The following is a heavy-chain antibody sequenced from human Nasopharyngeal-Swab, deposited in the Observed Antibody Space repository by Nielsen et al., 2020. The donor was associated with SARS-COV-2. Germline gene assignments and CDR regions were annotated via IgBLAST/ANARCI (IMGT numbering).Heavy chain of an antibody. CDR3: ARQGAVAGYYYYYMDV. Sequence: GESLKISPQRSRYSLTSSWVGGVRQMPGKGLEWMGIIYPGDSDTRYSPSFQGQVTISADKSISTAYLQWSSLKASDTAMYYCARQGAVAGYYYYYMDVWGKGTTVTVSS. J-gene: IGHJ6*03. V-gene: IGHV5-51*01. D-gene: IGHD6-19*01. CDR2: IYPGDSDT. CDR1: RYSLTSSW.